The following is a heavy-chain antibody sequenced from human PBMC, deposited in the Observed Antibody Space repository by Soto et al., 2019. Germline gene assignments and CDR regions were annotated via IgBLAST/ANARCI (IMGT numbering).Heavy chain of an antibody. J-gene: IGHJ1*01. D-gene: IGHD2-21*02. CDR3: AKPLNRDWAAEYFQH. CDR1: GFTFSICA. CDR2: ILGSGDNT. Sequence: EVQLLESGGGLAQPGGSLRLSCAASGFTFSICAMSWVRQAPGKGLEWISVILGSGDNTHYADSVKGRFTISRDNSKNSLYLHMKTLRADDTAVYYCAKPLNRDWAAEYFQHWGRGTLVTVSS. V-gene: IGHV3-23*01.